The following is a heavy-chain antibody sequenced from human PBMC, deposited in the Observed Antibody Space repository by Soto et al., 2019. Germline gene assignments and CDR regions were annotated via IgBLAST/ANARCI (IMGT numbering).Heavy chain of an antibody. CDR3: AKGGSGNPRPYYYGMDV. J-gene: IGHJ6*02. Sequence: PGGSLRLSCAASGFTFSSYGMHWVRQAPGKGLEWVAVIWYDGSNKYYADSVKGRFTISRDNSKNTLYLQMNSLRAEDTAVYYCAKGGSGNPRPYYYGMDVWGQGTTVTVSS. D-gene: IGHD1-26*01. V-gene: IGHV3-33*06. CDR1: GFTFSSYG. CDR2: IWYDGSNK.